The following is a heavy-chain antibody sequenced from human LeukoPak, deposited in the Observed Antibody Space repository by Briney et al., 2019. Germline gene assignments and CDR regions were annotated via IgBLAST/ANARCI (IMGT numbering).Heavy chain of an antibody. D-gene: IGHD1-14*01. CDR3: ARAITEVHGDSYYYYGMDV. J-gene: IGHJ6*02. CDR2: ISAYNGNT. V-gene: IGHV1-18*01. Sequence: GASVKVSCKASGYTFTSYGISWVRQAPGQGLEWMGWISAYNGNTNYAQKLQGRVTMTTDTSTSTAYMELRSLRSDDTAVYYCARAITEVHGDSYYYYGMDVWGQGTTVTVSS. CDR1: GYTFTSYG.